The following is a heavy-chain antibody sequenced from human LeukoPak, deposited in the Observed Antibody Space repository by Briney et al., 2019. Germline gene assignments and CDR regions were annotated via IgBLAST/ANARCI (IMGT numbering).Heavy chain of an antibody. CDR1: GFTVSSNY. D-gene: IGHD6-19*01. CDR3: ARAGSSGWYGGGGELDY. Sequence: GGSLRLSCAASGFTVSSNYMSWVRQAPGKGLEWVSYISSSSSTIYYADSVKGRFTISRDNAKNSLYLQMNSLRAEDTAVYYCARAGSSGWYGGGGELDYWGQGTLVTVSS. V-gene: IGHV3-48*01. CDR2: ISSSSSTI. J-gene: IGHJ4*02.